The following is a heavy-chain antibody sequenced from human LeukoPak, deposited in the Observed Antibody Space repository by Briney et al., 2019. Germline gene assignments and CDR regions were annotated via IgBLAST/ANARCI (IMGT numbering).Heavy chain of an antibody. Sequence: SETLSLTCTVSGGSISSSSYYWGWIRQPPGKGLEWIGSIYYSGSTYYNPSLKSRVTISVDTSKNQFSLKLSSVTAADTAVYYCARKLRWFHYFDYWGQGTLVTVSS. CDR3: ARKLRWFHYFDY. V-gene: IGHV4-39*07. CDR1: GGSISSSSYY. J-gene: IGHJ4*02. D-gene: IGHD4-23*01. CDR2: IYYSGST.